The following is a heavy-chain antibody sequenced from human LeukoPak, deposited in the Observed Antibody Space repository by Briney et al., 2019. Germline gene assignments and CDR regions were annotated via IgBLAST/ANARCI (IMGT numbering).Heavy chain of an antibody. Sequence: ASVKVSCKASGYTFTSYGISWVRLAPGQGLEWMGWISAYNGNTNYAQQFQGRVTMTTDTSMSTAYMELRSLRSDDTAVYYCARDLIAVRPGWFDPWGQGSLVTVSS. CDR2: ISAYNGNT. J-gene: IGHJ5*02. D-gene: IGHD6-6*01. CDR3: ARDLIAVRPGWFDP. V-gene: IGHV1-18*01. CDR1: GYTFTSYG.